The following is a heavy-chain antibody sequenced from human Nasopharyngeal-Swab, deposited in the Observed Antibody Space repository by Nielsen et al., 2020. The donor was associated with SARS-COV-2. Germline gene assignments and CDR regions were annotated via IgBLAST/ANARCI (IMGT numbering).Heavy chain of an antibody. CDR3: ARSPWDRYNYGVDV. CDR1: GFTFSSYA. CDR2: ISYDGSNK. J-gene: IGHJ6*02. V-gene: IGHV3-30*04. D-gene: IGHD1-14*01. Sequence: GESLKISCAASGFTFSSYAMHWVRQAPGKGLEWVAVISYDGSNKYYADSVKGRFTISRDNSKNTLYLQMNSLRAEDTAVYYCARSPWDRYNYGVDVWGQGTTVTVSS.